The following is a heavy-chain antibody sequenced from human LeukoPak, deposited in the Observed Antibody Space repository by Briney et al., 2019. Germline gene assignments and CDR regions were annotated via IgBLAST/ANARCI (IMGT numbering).Heavy chain of an antibody. J-gene: IGHJ4*02. CDR1: AFTFSNDW. V-gene: IGHV3-15*01. Sequence: GGSLRLSCAASAFTFSNDWMSWVRQAPGKGLEWVGHIKSKTDGGTTDYAAPVKGRFTISRDDSKNTLYLQMNSLKTEVTAVYYCTRQQLVFPCWGQGTLVTVSS. D-gene: IGHD6-6*01. CDR2: IKSKTDGGTT. CDR3: TRQQLVFPC.